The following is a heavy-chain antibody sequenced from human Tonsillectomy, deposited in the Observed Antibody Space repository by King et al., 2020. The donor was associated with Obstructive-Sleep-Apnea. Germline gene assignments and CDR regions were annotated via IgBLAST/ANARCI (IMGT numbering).Heavy chain of an antibody. D-gene: IGHD3-10*01. J-gene: IGHJ5*02. Sequence: QLVQSGAEVKKPGASVKVSCKASGYTFTNYGITWVRQAPGQGLEWMGWISTDNGKTNYAQKHHGKVTMTKDTSTGTALMELRSARSDVTALFYCARDFDSGSQTPPNWFDPWGQGTLVTVSS. V-gene: IGHV1-18*01. CDR2: ISTDNGKT. CDR1: GYTFTNYG. CDR3: ARDFDSGSQTPPNWFDP.